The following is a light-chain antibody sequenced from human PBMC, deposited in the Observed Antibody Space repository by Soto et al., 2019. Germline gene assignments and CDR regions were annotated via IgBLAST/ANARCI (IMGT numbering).Light chain of an antibody. CDR3: QQYDNLPPVT. Sequence: IVMTQSPRTLSLSPGERATLSCRASQPINNNYVAWYQQKPGQAPSLLIYGASDRATGVPDRFSGSGSGTDFTLTISRLEPEDIATYYCQQYDNLPPVTFGGGTKVEIK. CDR2: GAS. V-gene: IGKV3-20*01. CDR1: QPINNNY. J-gene: IGKJ4*01.